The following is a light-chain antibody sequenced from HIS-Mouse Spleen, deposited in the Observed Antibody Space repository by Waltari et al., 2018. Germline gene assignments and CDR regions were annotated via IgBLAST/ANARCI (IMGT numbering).Light chain of an antibody. V-gene: IGLV6-57*02. CDR1: SGSNASNY. CDR2: EDT. J-gene: IGLJ2*01. CDR3: QSYDSSNVV. Sequence: NFMLTQPHSVSESPGKTVTISCTGSSGSNASNYVQWYQQRPGSAPTTVIYEDTQRPSGVPDRFSGSIDSSSNSASLTISGLKTEDEADYYCQSYDSSNVVFGGGTKLTVL.